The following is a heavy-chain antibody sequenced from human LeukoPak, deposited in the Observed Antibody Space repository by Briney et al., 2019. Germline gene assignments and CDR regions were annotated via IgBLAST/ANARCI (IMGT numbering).Heavy chain of an antibody. CDR1: GFTFSSYA. Sequence: GGSLRLSCAASGFTFSSYAKSWVRQAPGKGLEWVSAISGSGGSTYYADSVKGRFTISRDNSKNTLYLQMNSLRAEDTAVYYCAKGGSSRYGDSGAEYFQHWGQGTLVTVSS. J-gene: IGHJ1*01. D-gene: IGHD4-17*01. V-gene: IGHV3-23*01. CDR2: ISGSGGST. CDR3: AKGGSSRYGDSGAEYFQH.